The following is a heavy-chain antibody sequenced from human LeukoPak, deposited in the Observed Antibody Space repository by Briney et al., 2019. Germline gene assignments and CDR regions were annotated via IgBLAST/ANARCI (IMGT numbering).Heavy chain of an antibody. Sequence: PGGSLRLSCAASGFTFSSYSMDWVRQAPGKGLEWVSSISSSSSYIYYADSVKGRFTISRDNAKNSLYLQMNSLRAEDTAVYYGARELGDIWTGTPMDVWGKGTTVTVSS. CDR2: ISSSSSYI. J-gene: IGHJ6*03. CDR1: GFTFSSYS. V-gene: IGHV3-21*01. CDR3: ARELGDIWTGTPMDV. D-gene: IGHD3-9*01.